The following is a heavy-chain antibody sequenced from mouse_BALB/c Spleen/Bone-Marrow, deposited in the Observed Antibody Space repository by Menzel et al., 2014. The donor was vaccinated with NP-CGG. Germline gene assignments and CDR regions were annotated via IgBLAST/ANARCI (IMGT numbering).Heavy chain of an antibody. CDR3: VRPFAY. CDR1: GFSLXSYD. CDR2: IWTGGGT. V-gene: IGHV2-9-2*01. Sequence: QVQLQQSGPGLVAPSQSLSITCTVSGFSLXSYDISWIRQPPGKGLEWLGVIWTGGGTNYNSAFMSRLSISKDNSKSQVFLKMNSLQTDDTAIYYCVRPFAYWGQGTLVTVSA. J-gene: IGHJ3*01.